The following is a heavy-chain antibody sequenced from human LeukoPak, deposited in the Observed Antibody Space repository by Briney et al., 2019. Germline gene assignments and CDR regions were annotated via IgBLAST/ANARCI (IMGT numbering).Heavy chain of an antibody. V-gene: IGHV4-39*07. J-gene: IGHJ5*02. CDR2: IYYSGST. D-gene: IGHD1-26*01. Sequence: PSETLSLTCTVSGGSISSSSYYWGWIRQPPGKGLEWIGSIYYSGSTYYNPSLKSRVTISVDTSRNQFSLRLNSVTAADTAVYYCARGVGSTSSNWFDPWGQGTLVTVSS. CDR3: ARGVGSTSSNWFDP. CDR1: GGSISSSSYY.